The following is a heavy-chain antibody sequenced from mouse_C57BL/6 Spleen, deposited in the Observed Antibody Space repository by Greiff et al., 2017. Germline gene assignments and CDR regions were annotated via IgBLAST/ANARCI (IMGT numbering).Heavy chain of an antibody. Sequence: QVQLQQPGAELVKPGASVKLSCKASGYTFTSYWMHWVKQRPGQGLEWIGMIHPNSGSTNYNEKFKSKATLTVDKSSSTAYMQLSSLTSEDSAVYCCARDYYGYWYFDVWGTGTTVTVSS. V-gene: IGHV1-64*01. J-gene: IGHJ1*03. D-gene: IGHD1-1*01. CDR3: ARDYYGYWYFDV. CDR1: GYTFTSYW. CDR2: IHPNSGST.